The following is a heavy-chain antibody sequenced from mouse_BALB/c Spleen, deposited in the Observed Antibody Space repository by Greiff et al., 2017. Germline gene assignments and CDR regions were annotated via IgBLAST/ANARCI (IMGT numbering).Heavy chain of an antibody. CDR2: ISNGGGST. D-gene: IGHD1-2*01. V-gene: IGHV5-12-2*01. J-gene: IGHJ1*01. CDR3: ARRLHYYGSDWYFEV. CDR1: GFTFSSYT. Sequence: EVQVVESGGGLVQPGGSLKLSCAASGFTFSSYTMSWVRQTPEKRLEWVAYISNGGGSTYYPDTVKGRFTISRDNAKNTLYLQMSSLKSEDTAMYYCARRLHYYGSDWYFEVWGAGTTVTVSS.